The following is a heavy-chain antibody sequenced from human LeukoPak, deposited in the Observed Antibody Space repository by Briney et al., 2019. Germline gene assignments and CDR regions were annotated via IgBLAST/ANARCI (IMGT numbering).Heavy chain of an antibody. D-gene: IGHD2-2*03. CDR3: ARGLDSSNGMDV. CDR2: IWYDGSNK. J-gene: IGHJ6*04. Sequence: PGRSLRLSCAASGFTFSSYGMRWVRQAPGKGLEWVAVIWYDGSNKYYADSVKGRFTISRDNSKNTLYLQMNSLRAEDTAVYYCARGLDSSNGMDVWGKGTTVTVSS. CDR1: GFTFSSYG. V-gene: IGHV3-33*01.